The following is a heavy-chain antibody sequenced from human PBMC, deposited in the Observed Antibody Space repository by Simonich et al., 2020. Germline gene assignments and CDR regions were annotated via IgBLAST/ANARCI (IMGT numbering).Heavy chain of an antibody. D-gene: IGHD7-27*01. CDR2: IKQDGSEK. Sequence: EVQLVESGGGLVQPGGSLRLSCAASGFTFSSYWMSWVRQAPGKGRAWVANIKQDGSEKYYVDSVKGRFTISRDNAKNSLYRQMNSLRAEDTAVYYCARDGLGTAYYYYMDVWGKGTTVTVSS. CDR1: GFTFSSYW. V-gene: IGHV3-7*01. CDR3: ARDGLGTAYYYYMDV. J-gene: IGHJ6*03.